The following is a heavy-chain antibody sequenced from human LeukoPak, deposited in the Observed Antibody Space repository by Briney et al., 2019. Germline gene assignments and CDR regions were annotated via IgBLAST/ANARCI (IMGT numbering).Heavy chain of an antibody. J-gene: IGHJ4*02. CDR2: TYYRSKWYN. CDR3: ARSSLYYYGSGTYDKVCLDY. V-gene: IGHV6-1*01. D-gene: IGHD3-10*01. CDR1: GDSVSSNSAA. Sequence: SQTLSLTCAISGDSVSSNSAAWNWIRQSPSRGLEWLGRTYYRSKWYNDYAVSVKSRITINPDTSKNQFSLQLNSVTPEDTAVYYCARSSLYYYGSGTYDKVCLDYWGQGTLVTVSS.